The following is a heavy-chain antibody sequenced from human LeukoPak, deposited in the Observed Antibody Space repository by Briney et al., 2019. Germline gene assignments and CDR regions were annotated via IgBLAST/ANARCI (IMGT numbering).Heavy chain of an antibody. V-gene: IGHV3-66*01. D-gene: IGHD7-27*01. CDR2: IYSGGTT. CDR3: ARGVGIIDY. J-gene: IGHJ4*02. Sequence: GGSLRLSCAASGFTFSGNYMSWVRQAPGKGLEWVSGIYSGGTTYYRDSVRGRFTISRENSKNTLYLQMTSLRAEDTAVYYCARGVGIIDYWGQGTLVTVSS. CDR1: GFTFSGNY.